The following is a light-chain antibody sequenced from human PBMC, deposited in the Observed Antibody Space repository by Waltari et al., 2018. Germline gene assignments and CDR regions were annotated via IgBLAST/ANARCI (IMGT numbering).Light chain of an antibody. CDR1: TGDGGNSNF. CDR2: EVI. Sequence: QSALTQPASVSGAPGQSITISCTGTTGDGGNSNFVSWYQHHPGKVPKLRIYEVIKRPSGISDRFTGSKSGNTASLSISGLQAEDEADYYCCSYVQKDIWLFGGGTKVTVL. CDR3: CSYVQKDIWL. V-gene: IGLV2-23*02. J-gene: IGLJ3*02.